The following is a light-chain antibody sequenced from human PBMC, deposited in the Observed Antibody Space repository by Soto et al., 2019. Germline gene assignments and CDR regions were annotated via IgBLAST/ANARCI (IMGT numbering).Light chain of an antibody. Sequence: QSMLTHPASLSGSPGQSITISCTGTSSDVGGYNYVSWYQQHPGKAPKLMIYEVSNRPSGVSNRFSGSKSGNTASLTISGLQAEDEADYYCSSYTSSSTSYVFGTGTKVTAL. V-gene: IGLV2-14*01. J-gene: IGLJ1*01. CDR3: SSYTSSSTSYV. CDR2: EVS. CDR1: SSDVGGYNY.